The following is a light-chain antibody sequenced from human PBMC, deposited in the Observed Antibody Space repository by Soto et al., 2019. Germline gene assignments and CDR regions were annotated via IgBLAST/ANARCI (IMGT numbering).Light chain of an antibody. V-gene: IGKV1-5*03. J-gene: IGKJ1*01. CDR2: KAS. Sequence: DIQMTQSPSTLSASVGDRVTITCRASQSISSWLAWYQQKPGKAPKLLIYKASSLESGVPSRFSGSGSGTEFTRTISSLQPDDFATYYCQQYNFYSWTFGQGTKVEIK. CDR3: QQYNFYSWT. CDR1: QSISSW.